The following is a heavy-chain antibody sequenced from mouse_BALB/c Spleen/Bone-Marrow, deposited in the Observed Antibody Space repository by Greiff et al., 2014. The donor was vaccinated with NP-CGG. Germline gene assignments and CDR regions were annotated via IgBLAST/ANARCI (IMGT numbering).Heavy chain of an antibody. CDR2: IRNKANGYTT. V-gene: IGHV7-3*02. CDR1: GFTFTDYY. D-gene: IGHD2-1*01. Sequence: VQLKESGGGLVQPGGSLRLSCATSGFTFTDYYMSWVRQPPGKALGWLGFIRNKANGYTTEYSASVKGRFTISRDNSQSILYLQMNTLRAEDSATYYCARDKNYGSYWYFDVWGAGTTVTVSS. J-gene: IGHJ1*01. CDR3: ARDKNYGSYWYFDV.